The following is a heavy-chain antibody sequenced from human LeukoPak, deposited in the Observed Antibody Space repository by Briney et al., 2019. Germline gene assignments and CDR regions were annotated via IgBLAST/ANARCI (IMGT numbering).Heavy chain of an antibody. V-gene: IGHV4-59*01. CDR1: GGSISSYY. CDR2: IYYSGST. D-gene: IGHD3-22*01. CDR3: ARVCDDSSGCLDY. Sequence: PSETLSLTCTVSGGSISSYYWSWIRQPPGKGLEWIGYIYYSGSTNYNPSLKSRVTISVDTSKNQFSLKLSSVTAADTAVYYCARVCDDSSGCLDYWGQGTLATVSS. J-gene: IGHJ4*02.